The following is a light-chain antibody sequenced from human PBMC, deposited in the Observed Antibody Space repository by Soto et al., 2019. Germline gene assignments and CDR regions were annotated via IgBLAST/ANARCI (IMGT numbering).Light chain of an antibody. CDR2: SNN. Sequence: QSVLTQPPSASGTPGQRVTVSCSGSSSNIGSNTVNWYQQLPGTAPKLLIYSNNQRPSGVPDRFSASKSGTSASLAISGLQSEDEADYYCAAWDDSLSGVAFGGGTQLTVL. CDR3: AAWDDSLSGVA. CDR1: SSNIGSNT. V-gene: IGLV1-44*01. J-gene: IGLJ2*01.